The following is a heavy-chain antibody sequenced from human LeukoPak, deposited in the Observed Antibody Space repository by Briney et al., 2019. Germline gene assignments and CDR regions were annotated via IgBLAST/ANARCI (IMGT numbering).Heavy chain of an antibody. Sequence: GESLKISCKGSGFTFTSYWIGWVRQMPGKGLEWMGIIYPGDSDTTYSPSFQGQVTISADKSISTAYLQWSSLKASDTAMYYCARLYYYDSSGYYLDYWGQGTLVTVSS. CDR2: IYPGDSDT. V-gene: IGHV5-51*01. J-gene: IGHJ4*02. CDR1: GFTFTSYW. D-gene: IGHD3-22*01. CDR3: ARLYYYDSSGYYLDY.